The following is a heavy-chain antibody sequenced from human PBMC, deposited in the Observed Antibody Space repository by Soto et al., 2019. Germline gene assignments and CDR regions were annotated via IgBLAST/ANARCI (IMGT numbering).Heavy chain of an antibody. J-gene: IGHJ5*02. D-gene: IGHD6-19*01. CDR3: AKDSSSGWYVSWFDP. CDR1: GFTFSSYA. CDR2: ISGSGGST. Sequence: GGSLRLSCAASGFTFSSYAMSWVRQAPGKGLEWVSAISGSGGSTYYADSVKGRFTISRDNSKNTLYLQMNSLRAEDTAVYYCAKDSSSGWYVSWFDPWGQGTLVTVSS. V-gene: IGHV3-23*01.